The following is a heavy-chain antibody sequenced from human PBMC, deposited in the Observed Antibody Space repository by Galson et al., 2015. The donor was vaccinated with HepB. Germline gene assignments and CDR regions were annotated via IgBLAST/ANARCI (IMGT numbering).Heavy chain of an antibody. CDR3: ARDKYYYGSGSFPTPYYYYGMDV. CDR2: IIPIFGTA. Sequence: SVKVSCKASGGNFSSYAISWVRQAPGQGLEWMGGIIPIFGTANYAQKFQGRVTITADESTSTAYMELSSLRSEDTAVYYCARDKYYYGSGSFPTPYYYYGMDVWGQGTTVTVSS. J-gene: IGHJ6*02. V-gene: IGHV1-69*13. CDR1: GGNFSSYA. D-gene: IGHD3-10*01.